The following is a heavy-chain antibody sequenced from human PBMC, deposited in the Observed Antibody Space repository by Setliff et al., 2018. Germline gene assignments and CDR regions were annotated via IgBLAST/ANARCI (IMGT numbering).Heavy chain of an antibody. D-gene: IGHD6-19*01. CDR2: IYIGGSA. J-gene: IGHJ6*03. CDR1: GGSISSYY. CDR3: AREQWLDPPGYYYMDV. V-gene: IGHV4-4*07. Sequence: SETLSLTCTVSGGSISSYYWSWIRQPAGKGLEWIGHIYIGGSANYNPSLKSRVTMSIDTSQNQFSLKLNSVTAADMAVYYCAREQWLDPPGYYYMDVWAKGTTVTVSS.